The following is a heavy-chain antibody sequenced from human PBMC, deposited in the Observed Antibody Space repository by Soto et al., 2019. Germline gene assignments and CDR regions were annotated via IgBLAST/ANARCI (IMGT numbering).Heavy chain of an antibody. J-gene: IGHJ5*02. CDR2: ISGSGGST. V-gene: IGHV3-23*01. CDR1: GFTFSSYA. Sequence: PGGSLRLSCAASGFTFSSYAMSWVRQAPGKGLEWVSAISGSGGSTYYADSVKGRFTISRDNSKNTLYLQMNSLRAEDTAVYYCAKDWFGYSNYVRFLTNWFDPWGQGTLVTVSS. D-gene: IGHD4-4*01. CDR3: AKDWFGYSNYVRFLTNWFDP.